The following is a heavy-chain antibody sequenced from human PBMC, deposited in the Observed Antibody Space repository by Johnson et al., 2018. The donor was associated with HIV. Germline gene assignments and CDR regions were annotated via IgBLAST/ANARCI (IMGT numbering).Heavy chain of an antibody. V-gene: IGHV3-53*01. CDR3: AGAGDHDAFDI. J-gene: IGHJ3*02. CDR2: ISGGGGST. CDR1: GFTVSSNY. Sequence: RLSCAASGFTVSSNYMSWVRQAPGKGLEWVSAISGGGGSTYYADSVKGRFTISRDNSKNTLYLQMNSLRAEDTAVYYCAGAGDHDAFDIWGQGTMVTVSS. D-gene: IGHD7-27*01.